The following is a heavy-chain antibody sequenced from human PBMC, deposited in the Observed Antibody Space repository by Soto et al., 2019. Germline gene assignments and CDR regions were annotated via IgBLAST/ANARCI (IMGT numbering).Heavy chain of an antibody. CDR2: ISPDNGNT. CDR1: GYTFTIYG. CDR3: ARALAYSGYAGMDV. V-gene: IGHV1-18*01. Sequence: QVQLVQSGGEVKKPGASVKVSCKASGYTFTIYGINWVRQAPGQGLEWMGWISPDNGNTNYAQKLQGRVTMTTDTSTSTAYMELRSLRSDDTAVYYGARALAYSGYAGMDVWGQGTTVAVSS. D-gene: IGHD5-12*01. J-gene: IGHJ6*02.